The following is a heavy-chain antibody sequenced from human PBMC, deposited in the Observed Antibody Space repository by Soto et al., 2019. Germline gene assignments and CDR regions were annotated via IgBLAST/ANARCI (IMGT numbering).Heavy chain of an antibody. V-gene: IGHV3-30-3*01. J-gene: IGHJ6*04. CDR3: ARPVEPFYYYGMDV. CDR2: ISYDGNNN. Sequence: QVHLVESGGGVVQPGRSLRLSCAASGFTFSTYAMEWLGQPPGKGLDWVALISYDGNNNYYADSVRGRFTISRDNSKITLYLQMNTLRPEDTALYFCARPVEPFYYYGMDVWGKGTTVTVSS. CDR1: GFTFSTYA.